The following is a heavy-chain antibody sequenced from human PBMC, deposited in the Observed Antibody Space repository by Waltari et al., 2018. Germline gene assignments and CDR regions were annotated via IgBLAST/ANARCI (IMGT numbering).Heavy chain of an antibody. V-gene: IGHV3-48*04. Sequence: EVQLEESGGGLGQPGGSLRLSCAASGFTFNSFTMNWVRQAPGKGLEWMVYINATGVTTYYADSVRGRFTISRDNDKSSVFLQMDSLRLEDTAVYYCVRNWVQAGRAFDYWGQGTLVTVSS. J-gene: IGHJ4*02. D-gene: IGHD2-2*01. CDR1: GFTFNSFT. CDR3: VRNWVQAGRAFDY. CDR2: INATGVTT.